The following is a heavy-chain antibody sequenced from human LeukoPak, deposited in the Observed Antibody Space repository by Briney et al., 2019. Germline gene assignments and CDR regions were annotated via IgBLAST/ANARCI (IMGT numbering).Heavy chain of an antibody. D-gene: IGHD3-9*01. CDR1: GFISSDYS. V-gene: IGHV3-30*14. Sequence: GGSLRLSCAASGFISSDYSLHWVRQAPGKGLEWVAVTLYDGTMAYYADSVKGRFTISRDNSKDTLYLQMDSLRAEDTAVYCCARDRLPHYDILTGYYRAGDAFDIWGQGTMVTVSS. CDR2: TLYDGTMA. J-gene: IGHJ3*02. CDR3: ARDRLPHYDILTGYYRAGDAFDI.